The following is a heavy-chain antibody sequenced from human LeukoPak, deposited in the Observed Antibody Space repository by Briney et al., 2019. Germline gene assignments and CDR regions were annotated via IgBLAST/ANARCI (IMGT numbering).Heavy chain of an antibody. V-gene: IGHV1-3*01. CDR3: ARDGAAAGTPWFDP. Sequence: GASVKVSCEASGYTFTSYAMHWVRQAPGQRREWMGWINAGNGNTKYSQKFQGRVTTNRDTSASTDYMELSSLRSEDTAVYYCARDGAAAGTPWFDPWGQGTLVTVSS. D-gene: IGHD6-13*01. CDR1: GYTFTSYA. J-gene: IGHJ5*02. CDR2: INAGNGNT.